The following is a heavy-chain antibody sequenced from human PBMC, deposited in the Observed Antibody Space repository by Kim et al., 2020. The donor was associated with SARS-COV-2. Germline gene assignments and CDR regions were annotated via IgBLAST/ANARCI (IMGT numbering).Heavy chain of an antibody. V-gene: IGHV4-34*01. CDR1: GGSFSGYY. CDR2: INHSGST. Sequence: SETLSLTCAVYGGSFSGYYWSWIRQPPGKGLEWIGEINHSGSTNYNPSLKSRVTISVDTSKNQFSLKLSSVTAADTAVYYCARERAPTIFGVVINYYGMDVWGKGTRVTVSS. J-gene: IGHJ6*04. CDR3: ARERAPTIFGVVINYYGMDV. D-gene: IGHD3-3*01.